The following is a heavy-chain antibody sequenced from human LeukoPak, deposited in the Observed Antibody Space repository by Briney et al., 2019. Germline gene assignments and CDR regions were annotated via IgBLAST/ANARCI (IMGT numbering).Heavy chain of an antibody. CDR1: GYTSTSYY. CDR3: ARDDHSGSYSRGFDY. V-gene: IGHV1-46*03. Sequence: ASVKVSCKASGYTSTSYYMHWVRQAPGQGLEWMGIINPSGGSTSYAQKFQGRVTMTRDTSTSTVYMELSSLRSEDTAVYYCARDDHSGSYSRGFDYWGQGTLVTVSS. CDR2: INPSGGST. D-gene: IGHD1-26*01. J-gene: IGHJ4*02.